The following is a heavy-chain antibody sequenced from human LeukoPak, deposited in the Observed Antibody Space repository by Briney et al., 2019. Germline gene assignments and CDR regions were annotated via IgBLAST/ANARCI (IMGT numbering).Heavy chain of an antibody. CDR3: ARSGGSGFQLDN. Sequence: SETLSLTCTVSGGSISSYYWSWIRQPAGKGLEWIGRSYTSGSPNYNPSLKGRVTMSVDTSKNQFSPKLSSVTAADTAVYYCARSGGSGFQLDNWGQGTLVTVSS. D-gene: IGHD3-16*01. CDR1: GGSISSYY. J-gene: IGHJ4*02. CDR2: SYTSGSP. V-gene: IGHV4-4*07.